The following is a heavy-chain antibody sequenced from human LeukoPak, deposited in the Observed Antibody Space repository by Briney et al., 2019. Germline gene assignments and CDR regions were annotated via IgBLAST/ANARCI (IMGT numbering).Heavy chain of an antibody. Sequence: SVKVSCKASGGTFSSYAISWVRQATGQGLEWMGGIIPIFGTANYAQKFQGRVTITADESTSTAYMELSSLRSEDTAVYYCARSGRTVEMAYYFDYWGQGTLVTVSS. D-gene: IGHD5-24*01. J-gene: IGHJ4*02. V-gene: IGHV1-69*13. CDR3: ARSGRTVEMAYYFDY. CDR1: GGTFSSYA. CDR2: IIPIFGTA.